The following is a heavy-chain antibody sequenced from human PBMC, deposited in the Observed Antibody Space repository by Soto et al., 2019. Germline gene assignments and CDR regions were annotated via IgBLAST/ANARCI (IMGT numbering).Heavy chain of an antibody. CDR2: INGRGNYI. J-gene: IGHJ4*02. CDR3: VREDGKVGTNSAFDY. V-gene: IGHV3-21*01. D-gene: IGHD1-26*01. CDR1: GFTFSTYT. Sequence: EVQVVESGGALVKPGGSLRLSCASSGFTFSTYTMNWVRQAPGKGLEWVSSINGRGNYIYYAESVKCRFTISRDNAKNSLYLQMDMLRAEDTALYYCVREDGKVGTNSAFDYWGLGALVTVSS.